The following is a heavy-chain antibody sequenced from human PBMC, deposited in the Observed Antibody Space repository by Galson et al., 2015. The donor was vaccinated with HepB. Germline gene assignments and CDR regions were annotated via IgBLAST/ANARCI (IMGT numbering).Heavy chain of an antibody. Sequence: SLRLSCAPSGFTFSSYGMHWVRQAPGKGPEWVAVISNDGSNEYYVESVRCRFTIFRDNSKSMLYLQMNSLRAEDTAVYYCAKESYYGSGSLPADWGQGTLVAVSS. CDR3: AKESYYGSGSLPAD. D-gene: IGHD3-10*01. J-gene: IGHJ4*02. CDR2: ISNDGSNE. CDR1: GFTFSSYG. V-gene: IGHV3-30*18.